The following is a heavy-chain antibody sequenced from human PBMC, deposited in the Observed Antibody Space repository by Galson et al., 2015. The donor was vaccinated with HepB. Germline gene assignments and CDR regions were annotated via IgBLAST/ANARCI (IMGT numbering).Heavy chain of an antibody. CDR3: ARGAYDYVWGSYRYGPFDH. J-gene: IGHJ4*02. V-gene: IGHV3-11*03. D-gene: IGHD3-16*02. Sequence: SLRLSCAASGFTFSDYYMSWIRQAPGKGLEWVSYISSNSIHTNYADSLKGRITISRDDAKNSLYLQMNSLRAEATAVYYCARGAYDYVWGSYRYGPFDHWGQGTLVTVSS. CDR2: ISSNSIHT. CDR1: GFTFSDYY.